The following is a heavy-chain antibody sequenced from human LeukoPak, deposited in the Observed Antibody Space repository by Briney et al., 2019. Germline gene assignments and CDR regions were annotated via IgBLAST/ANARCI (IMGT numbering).Heavy chain of an antibody. CDR3: ARGRGSGHKENWFDP. Sequence: VASVKVSCKASGYTFTTYDINWVRQATGQGLERMGWMNPNSGNTGYTQKFQGRVTMTRNTSISTAYMELSSLRSEDTAVYYCARGRGSGHKENWFDPWGQGTLVTVSS. V-gene: IGHV1-8*01. CDR2: MNPNSGNT. J-gene: IGHJ5*02. CDR1: GYTFTTYD. D-gene: IGHD6-19*01.